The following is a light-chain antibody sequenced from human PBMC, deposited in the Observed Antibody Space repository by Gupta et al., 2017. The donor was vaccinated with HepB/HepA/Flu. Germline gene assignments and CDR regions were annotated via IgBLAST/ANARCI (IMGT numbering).Light chain of an antibody. Sequence: QSVLTQPPSASGTPGQRVTIHCSGSTSHNGSNAVNWYQQFPAPAPNLLIYTNSQRPSGAPDRFSGSKYGTSASVATSGLQAEDEADYYFAAGDNSRNGNIFGGGTKLTVL. CDR3: AAGDNSRNGNI. J-gene: IGLJ2*01. CDR1: TSHNGSNA. CDR2: TNS. V-gene: IGLV1-44*01.